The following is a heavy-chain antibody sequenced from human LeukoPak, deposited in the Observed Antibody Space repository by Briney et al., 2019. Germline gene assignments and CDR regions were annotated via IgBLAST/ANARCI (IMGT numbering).Heavy chain of an antibody. Sequence: GSLRLSCAASGFTVSSNYMSWVRQAPGKGLEWIGNIYDRGSTKYNPSLKSRVTISVDTSKNQFSLRLSSVTAADTAVYYCARGRTFDNWGQGTLVTVSS. CDR2: IYDRGST. V-gene: IGHV4-59*02. CDR1: GFTVSSNY. CDR3: ARGRTFDN. J-gene: IGHJ4*02.